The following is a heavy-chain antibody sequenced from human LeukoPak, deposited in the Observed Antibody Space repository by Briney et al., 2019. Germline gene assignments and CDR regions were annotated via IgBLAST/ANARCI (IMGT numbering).Heavy chain of an antibody. CDR2: ISGSGGST. Sequence: GGSLRLSCAASGFTFSSHGMNWVRQAPGEGLEGCSAISGSGGSTYYADSVKGRFTISRDNAKITLNLQMNSLSAEDTDVSYCAKLAFTPIAPASYFDYWGQGTLVTVSS. D-gene: IGHD6-13*01. J-gene: IGHJ4*02. CDR1: GFTFSSHG. V-gene: IGHV3-23*01. CDR3: AKLAFTPIAPASYFDY.